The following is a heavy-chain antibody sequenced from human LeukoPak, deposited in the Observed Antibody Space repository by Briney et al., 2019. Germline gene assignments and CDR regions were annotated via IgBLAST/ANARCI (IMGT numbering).Heavy chain of an antibody. CDR3: AKRSEYGGDSNYFDY. D-gene: IGHD2-21*02. V-gene: IGHV3-23*01. CDR2: ISGRDSNT. Sequence: AGGSLRLSCSASGFTFNTYGMSWVRQAPGKGLDGVSSISGRDSNTYYADSVKGRFTISRDNSKNTLFLQIHSVRDEDTATYYCAKRSEYGGDSNYFDYWGQGTPVTVSS. J-gene: IGHJ4*02. CDR1: GFTFNTYG.